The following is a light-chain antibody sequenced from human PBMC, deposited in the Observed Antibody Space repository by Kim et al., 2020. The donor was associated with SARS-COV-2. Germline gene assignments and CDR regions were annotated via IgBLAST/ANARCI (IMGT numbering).Light chain of an antibody. CDR2: YAS. CDR3: QQVINYPIT. J-gene: IGKJ5*01. CDR1: QGISSK. Sequence: ASVGDTVTITCRASQGISSKLAWDQHKPGKAPNLLIYYASTLRSGVPSRFSGSGSGTDFTLTISSLQPEDFATYYCQQVINYPITFGQGTRLEIK. V-gene: IGKV1-9*01.